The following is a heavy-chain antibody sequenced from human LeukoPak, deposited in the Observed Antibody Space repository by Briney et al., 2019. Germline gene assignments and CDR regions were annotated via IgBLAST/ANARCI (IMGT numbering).Heavy chain of an antibody. Sequence: SCKASGGTFSSYAISWVRQAPGKGLEWLGCIKRETDGGTIDYAAPVKGRFTISRDDSRNTLYLQMDSLKIEDTAVYYCTTDRYYDNSELQFQHWGQGTLVTVSS. CDR1: GGTFSSYA. J-gene: IGHJ1*01. V-gene: IGHV3-15*01. CDR3: TTDRYYDNSELQFQH. CDR2: IKRETDGGTI. D-gene: IGHD3-22*01.